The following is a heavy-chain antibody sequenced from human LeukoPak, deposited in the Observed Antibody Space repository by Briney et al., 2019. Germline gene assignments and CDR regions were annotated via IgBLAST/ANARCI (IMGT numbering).Heavy chain of an antibody. CDR2: IYYSGST. Sequence: SETLSLTCTVSGGSISSSSYYWGWIRQPPGKGLEWIGSIYYSGSTYYNPSLKSRVTISVDTSKNQFSLKLSSVTAADTAAYYYARGSTYYYGSESYYFDYWGQGILVTVSS. J-gene: IGHJ4*02. CDR1: GGSISSSSYY. D-gene: IGHD3-10*01. V-gene: IGHV4-39*01. CDR3: ARGSTYYYGSESYYFDY.